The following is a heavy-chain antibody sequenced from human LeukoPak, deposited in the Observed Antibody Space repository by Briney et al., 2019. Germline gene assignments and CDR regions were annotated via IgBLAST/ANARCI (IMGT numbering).Heavy chain of an antibody. D-gene: IGHD6-6*01. J-gene: IGHJ5*02. CDR3: ARMYSSSFMDVNWFDP. CDR2: INPNSGGT. CDR1: GYTFTWYY. Sequence: ASVKVSCKASGYTFTWYYMHWVRQATGQGLEWLGWINPNSGGTNFAQKFQGRVTMTRDTSIRTAYMELSRLRSDDTSVYYCARMYSSSFMDVNWFDPWGQGTLVTVSS. V-gene: IGHV1-2*02.